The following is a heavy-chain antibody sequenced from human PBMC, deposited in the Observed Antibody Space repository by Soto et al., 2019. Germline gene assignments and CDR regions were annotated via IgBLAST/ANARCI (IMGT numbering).Heavy chain of an antibody. Sequence: ASVKVSCKASGYTFTTYAIHWVRQAPGQSPEWMGWINADNGDTKYSQKFQGRVTITTDKSTSTAYMALSSLRSEDTAVYYCARESRQQWLINSWTYYYGMDVWGQGTTVTVSS. CDR3: ARESRQQWLINSWTYYYGMDV. V-gene: IGHV1-3*01. CDR2: INADNGDT. CDR1: GYTFTTYA. D-gene: IGHD6-19*01. J-gene: IGHJ6*02.